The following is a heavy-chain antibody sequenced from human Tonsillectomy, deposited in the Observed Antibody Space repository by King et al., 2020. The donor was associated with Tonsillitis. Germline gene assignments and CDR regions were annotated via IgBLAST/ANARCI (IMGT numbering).Heavy chain of an antibody. CDR1: GYTFTRYT. J-gene: IGHJ2*01. Sequence: QLVQFGAEVKKPGASVKVSCEASGYTFTRYTMHWVRQAPGQRLEWMGWINAGYGNTKYSQKFQDRVTITRDTSASTAYMELSSLTSEDTAVYYCARAPSTVTTFRYFDLWGRGTLVTVSS. V-gene: IGHV1-3*01. CDR3: ARAPSTVTTFRYFDL. CDR2: INAGYGNT. D-gene: IGHD4-17*01.